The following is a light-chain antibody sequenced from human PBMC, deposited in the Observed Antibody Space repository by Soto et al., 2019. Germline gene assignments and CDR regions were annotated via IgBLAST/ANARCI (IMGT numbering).Light chain of an antibody. CDR1: SSDVGGYNY. CDR2: DVI. J-gene: IGLJ1*01. Sequence: QSVLTQPASVSGSPGQSITISCTGTSSDVGGYNYVSWYQQHPGKAPKVIIYDVINRPSGVSNRFSGSKSGNTASLTISGLQAEDEAEYYCSSFTSSSAYVFGTGTKVTVL. CDR3: SSFTSSSAYV. V-gene: IGLV2-14*03.